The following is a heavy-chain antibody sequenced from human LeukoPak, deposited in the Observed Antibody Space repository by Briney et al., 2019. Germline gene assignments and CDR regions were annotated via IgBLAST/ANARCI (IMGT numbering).Heavy chain of an antibody. V-gene: IGHV1-24*01. D-gene: IGHD4-17*01. J-gene: IGHJ4*02. Sequence: ASVKVSCKISGYTLTEVSMHWVRQAPAKGLEWMGGFDPADGEPIYAQKFQGRVTMSEDTSTDTAYMDLSSLRSEDTAVYYCATEVVGYGDVHYFDSWGQGTLVTVSS. CDR1: GYTLTEVS. CDR2: FDPADGEP. CDR3: ATEVVGYGDVHYFDS.